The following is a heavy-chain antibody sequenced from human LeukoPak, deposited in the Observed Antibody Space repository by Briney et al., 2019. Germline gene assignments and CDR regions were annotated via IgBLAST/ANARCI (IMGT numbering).Heavy chain of an antibody. CDR2: IKQDGSEK. CDR3: ASDGSGSYLDDY. J-gene: IGHJ4*02. CDR1: EFTFISYW. V-gene: IGHV3-7*01. D-gene: IGHD3-10*01. Sequence: GGSLRLSCAASEFTFISYWMTWVRQAPGKGLEWVANIKQDGSEKYYVDSVKGRFTISRDNAKNSLYLQMNSLRAEDTAVYYCASDGSGSYLDDYWGQGTLVTVSS.